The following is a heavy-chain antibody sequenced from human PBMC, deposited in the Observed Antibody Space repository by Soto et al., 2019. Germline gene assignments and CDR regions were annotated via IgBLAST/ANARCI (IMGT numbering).Heavy chain of an antibody. Sequence: QVLLVQSGAEMKQPGSSVSVSCRASGDSFTNYAFTWVRQAPGQGPEWLGGIILALGTPHYSQRFQGRLTITADESSSTVYMELGSLRLDDTAVYYCARDFYPVAYFFDYWGQGTLVTVSS. V-gene: IGHV1-69*01. CDR1: GDSFTNYA. D-gene: IGHD2-21*01. J-gene: IGHJ4*02. CDR2: IILALGTP. CDR3: ARDFYPVAYFFDY.